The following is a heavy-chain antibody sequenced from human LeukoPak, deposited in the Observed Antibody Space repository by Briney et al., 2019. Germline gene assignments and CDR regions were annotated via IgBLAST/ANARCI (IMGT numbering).Heavy chain of an antibody. D-gene: IGHD1-1*01. CDR3: VRAHWTDAAI. Sequence: GGSLRLSCAASGFTVSSNYMSWVRQAPGKGLEWVSVIYSGGSTYYADSVKGRSTISRDNSKNTLYLQMNSLRAEDTAVYYCVRAHWTDAAIWGQGTLVTVSS. J-gene: IGHJ4*02. CDR2: IYSGGST. V-gene: IGHV3-66*01. CDR1: GFTVSSNY.